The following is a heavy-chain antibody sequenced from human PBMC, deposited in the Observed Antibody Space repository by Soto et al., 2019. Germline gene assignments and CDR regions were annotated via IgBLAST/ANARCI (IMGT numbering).Heavy chain of an antibody. CDR3: AKERGSKYYYDYYGMDV. Sequence: GGSLRLSFAASGFTLSSYGMHWVRQAPGKGLEWVAVISYDGSNKYYADSVKVRFTISRDNSKNTLYLQMNSLRAEDTDVYYCAKERGSKYYYDYYGMDVWGQGTTVTVSS. CDR1: GFTLSSYG. CDR2: ISYDGSNK. J-gene: IGHJ6*02. D-gene: IGHD2-15*01. V-gene: IGHV3-30*18.